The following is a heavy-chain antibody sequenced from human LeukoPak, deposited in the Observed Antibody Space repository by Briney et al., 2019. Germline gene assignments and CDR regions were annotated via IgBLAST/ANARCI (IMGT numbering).Heavy chain of an antibody. D-gene: IGHD3-10*01. CDR2: INHSGST. Sequence: SSETLSLTCAVYGGSFSGYYWSWIRQPPGKGLEWIGEINHSGSTNYNPSLKSRVTISVDTSKNQFSLKLSSVTAADTAVYYCARGLATMVRGVPLYYFDYWGQGTLVTVSS. J-gene: IGHJ4*02. V-gene: IGHV4-34*01. CDR1: GGSFSGYY. CDR3: ARGLATMVRGVPLYYFDY.